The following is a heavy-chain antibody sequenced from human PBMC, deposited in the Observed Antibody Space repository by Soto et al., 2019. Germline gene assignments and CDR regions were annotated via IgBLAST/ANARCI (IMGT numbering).Heavy chain of an antibody. J-gene: IGHJ3*02. D-gene: IGHD3-22*01. V-gene: IGHV1-69*12. CDR2: IIPIFGTA. CDR1: GGTFSSYA. Sequence: QVQLVQSGAEVKKPGSSVKVSCKASGGTFSSYAISWVRQAPGQGLEWMGGIIPIFGTANYAQKFQGRVTSTADESTSTAYIELSSRRSADTAVYYCARDPMIVPRRYAFDNWGQVTMVTVSS. CDR3: ARDPMIVPRRYAFDN.